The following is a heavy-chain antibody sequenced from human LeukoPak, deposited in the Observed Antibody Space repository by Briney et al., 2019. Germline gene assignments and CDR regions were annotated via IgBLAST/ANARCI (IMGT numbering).Heavy chain of an antibody. CDR3: ARHDYGDYDRTNQDAFDI. CDR1: GYSFTSYW. Sequence: KAGESLKISCKGSGYSFTSYWIGWVRQMPGKGLEWMGIIYPGDSDTRYSPSFQGQVTISADKSISTAYLQWSSLKASDTAMYYCARHDYGDYDRTNQDAFDIWGQGTMVTVSS. V-gene: IGHV5-51*01. J-gene: IGHJ3*02. CDR2: IYPGDSDT. D-gene: IGHD4-17*01.